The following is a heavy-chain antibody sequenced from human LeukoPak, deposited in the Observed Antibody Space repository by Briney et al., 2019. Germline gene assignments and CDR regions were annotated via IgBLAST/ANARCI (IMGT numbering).Heavy chain of an antibody. D-gene: IGHD4-17*01. CDR1: GFTFRNYV. J-gene: IGHJ4*02. Sequence: PGGSLRLSCAAFGFTFRNYVVRWVRQAPGNWLEWVSTISAGHLSTYYGDSVKGRFTISRANSKTTLYLQMDSLRADDTAVYYCARGLDYGDYAEDSDDWGQGTLVTVSS. CDR2: ISAGHLST. V-gene: IGHV3-23*01. CDR3: ARGLDYGDYAEDSDD.